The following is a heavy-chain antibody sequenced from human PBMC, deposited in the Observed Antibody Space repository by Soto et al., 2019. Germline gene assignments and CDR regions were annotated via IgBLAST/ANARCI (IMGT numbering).Heavy chain of an antibody. J-gene: IGHJ4*02. CDR3: AKGFDYGDTKHIDQ. CDR2: ITNTGITT. D-gene: IGHD4-17*01. Sequence: GSLRLSCVASGFGFSTHALTWVRQGPGKGLEWLSSITNTGITTHYADSVKGRFTISRENSRNTLHLQMNNLRVDDTAVYYCAKGFDYGDTKHIDQWGQGTRVTVS. V-gene: IGHV3-23*01. CDR1: GFGFSTHA.